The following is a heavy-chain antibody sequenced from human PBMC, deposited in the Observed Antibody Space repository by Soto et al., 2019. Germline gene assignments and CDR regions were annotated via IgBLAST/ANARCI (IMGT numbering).Heavy chain of an antibody. V-gene: IGHV1-69*02. J-gene: IGHJ6*03. CDR1: GGTFRSYT. Sequence: SVKVSCKASGGTFRSYTISWVRQAPGQGLEWMGRIIPILGIANYAQKFQGRVTITADKSTSTAYMELSSLRSEDTAVYYCARVNTPYYYYMDVWGKGTTVTVSS. CDR2: IIPILGIA. CDR3: ARVNTPYYYYMDV.